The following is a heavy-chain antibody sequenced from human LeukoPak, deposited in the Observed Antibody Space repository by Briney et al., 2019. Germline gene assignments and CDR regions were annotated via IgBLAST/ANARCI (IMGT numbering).Heavy chain of an antibody. CDR1: GGSISSSSYY. CDR3: ASSITIFGVVIRFDY. Sequence: PSETLSLTCTVSGGSISSSSYYWGWIRQPPGKGLAWIGGIYYSGSTYYNPSLKSRVTISVDTTKNQFSLKLSSVTAADTAVYYCASSITIFGVVIRFDYWGQGTLVTVSS. CDR2: IYYSGST. V-gene: IGHV4-39*01. J-gene: IGHJ4*02. D-gene: IGHD3-3*01.